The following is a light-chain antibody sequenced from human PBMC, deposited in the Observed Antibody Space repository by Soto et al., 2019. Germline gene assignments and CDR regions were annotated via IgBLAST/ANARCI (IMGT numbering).Light chain of an antibody. Sequence: QSALTQPASVSGSPGQSITISCTGTSSDVGGYNYVSWYQQHPGKAPKLMIYDVSNRPSGVSNRFSGSKSGNTASLTISGLQAEDEADYYCSSYIRSSSVVFGGGTKLTVL. CDR1: SSDVGGYNY. CDR3: SSYIRSSSVV. V-gene: IGLV2-14*01. CDR2: DVS. J-gene: IGLJ2*01.